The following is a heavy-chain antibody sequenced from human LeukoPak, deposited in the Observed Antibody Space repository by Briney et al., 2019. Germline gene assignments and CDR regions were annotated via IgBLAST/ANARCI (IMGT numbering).Heavy chain of an antibody. CDR1: GFTVSSNY. CDR3: ARGTYYYDSSGYEY. Sequence: GGSLRLSCAASGFTVSSNYMSWVRQAPGKGLEWVSVIYSGGSTYYADSVKGRFTISRDNSKHTLYLQMNSLRAEDTAVYYCARGTYYYDSSGYEYWGQGTLVTVSS. CDR2: IYSGGST. V-gene: IGHV3-66*02. J-gene: IGHJ4*02. D-gene: IGHD3-22*01.